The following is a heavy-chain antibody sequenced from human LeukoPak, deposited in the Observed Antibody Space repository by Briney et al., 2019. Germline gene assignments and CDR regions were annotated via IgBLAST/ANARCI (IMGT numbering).Heavy chain of an antibody. V-gene: IGHV4-59*01. J-gene: IGHJ4*02. CDR1: GGSISGYY. CDR2: IYYSGST. Sequence: PSETLSLTCTVSGGSISGYYWSWIRQPPGKGLEWIGYIYYSGSTNYNPSLKSRVTISVDTSKNQFSLKLSSVTAADTAVYYCARGPYYYDSSGYYFDYWGQGTLVTVSS. CDR3: ARGPYYYDSSGYYFDY. D-gene: IGHD3-22*01.